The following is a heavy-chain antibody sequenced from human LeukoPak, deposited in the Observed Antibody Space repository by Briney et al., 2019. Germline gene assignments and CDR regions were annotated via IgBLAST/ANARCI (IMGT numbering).Heavy chain of an antibody. CDR2: ISWNSGSI. CDR1: GFTFDDYA. D-gene: IGHD1-26*01. J-gene: IGHJ4*02. Sequence: GRSLRLSCAASGFTFDDYAMQWVRQAPGKGLEWVSGISWNSGSIGYADSVKGRFTISRDNAKNSLYLQMNSLRAEDTALYYCAKAIVGAMLGVFDYWGQGTLVTVSS. V-gene: IGHV3-9*01. CDR3: AKAIVGAMLGVFDY.